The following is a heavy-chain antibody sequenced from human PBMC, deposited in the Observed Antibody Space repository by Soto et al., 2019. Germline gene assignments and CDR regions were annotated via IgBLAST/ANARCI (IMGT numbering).Heavy chain of an antibody. V-gene: IGHV3-23*01. Sequence: GESLRLSCAASGFTFSNYAMTWVRQAPGKGLEWVSVISGSGGSTYYAGSVKGRFTISRDNSKNTLFLQMHSLRAENTAVYYCAGGQQLVNFDYWGQGTLVTVSS. CDR3: AGGQQLVNFDY. CDR1: GFTFSNYA. CDR2: ISGSGGST. D-gene: IGHD6-13*01. J-gene: IGHJ4*02.